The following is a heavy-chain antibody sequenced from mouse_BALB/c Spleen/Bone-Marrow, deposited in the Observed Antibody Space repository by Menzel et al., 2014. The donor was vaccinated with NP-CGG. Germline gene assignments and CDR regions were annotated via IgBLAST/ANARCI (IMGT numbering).Heavy chain of an antibody. CDR1: GYSFTSYW. D-gene: IGHD4-1*01. Sequence: VQLQESGPQLVRPGASVKISCKASGYSFTSYWMHWMNQRPGQGLEWIGMIDPSDSETRLNQKSKDKATLTVDKSSSTAYMQLSSPTSEDSAVYYCARRERTGMNYWGQGTTPTVSS. V-gene: IGHV1S126*01. J-gene: IGHJ2*01. CDR3: ARRERTGMNY. CDR2: IDPSDSET.